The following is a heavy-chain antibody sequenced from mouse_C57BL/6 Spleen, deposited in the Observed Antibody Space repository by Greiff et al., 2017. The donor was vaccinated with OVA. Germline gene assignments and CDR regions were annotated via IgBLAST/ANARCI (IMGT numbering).Heavy chain of an antibody. Sequence: EVKLVESGPELVKPGASVKMSCKASGYTFTDYNMHWVKQSHGKSLEWIGYINPNNGGTSYNQKFKGKATLTVNKSSSTAYMELRSLTSEDSAVYYCARDYYGRSFYWGQGTLVTVSA. CDR2: INPNNGGT. J-gene: IGHJ3*01. V-gene: IGHV1-22*01. D-gene: IGHD1-1*01. CDR3: ARDYYGRSFY. CDR1: GYTFTDYN.